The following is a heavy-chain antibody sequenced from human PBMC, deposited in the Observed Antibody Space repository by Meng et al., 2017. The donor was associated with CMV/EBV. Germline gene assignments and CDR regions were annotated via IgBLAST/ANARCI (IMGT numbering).Heavy chain of an antibody. CDR1: GGSISSYY. J-gene: IGHJ4*02. CDR2: IYTSGST. V-gene: IGHV4-4*07. CDR3: ARVLRWNGVIDY. Sequence: QVQVEESGPGCVKPSETLSRTCTASGGSISSYYWSWIRQPAGKGLEWIGRIYTSGSTNYNPSLKSRVTMSVDTSKNQFSLKLSSVTAADTAVYYCARVLRWNGVIDYWGQGTLVTVSS. D-gene: IGHD4-23*01.